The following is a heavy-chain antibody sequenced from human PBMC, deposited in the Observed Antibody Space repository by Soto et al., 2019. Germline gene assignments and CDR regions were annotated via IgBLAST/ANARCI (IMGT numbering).Heavy chain of an antibody. J-gene: IGHJ2*01. D-gene: IGHD3-3*01. CDR2: IWYDGSNK. V-gene: IGHV3-33*01. CDR3: ARDPRLPKGYYDFWSGYANWYFDL. CDR1: GFTFSSYG. Sequence: QVQLVESGGGVVQPGRSLRLSCAASGFTFSSYGMHWVRQAPGKGLEWVAVIWYDGSNKYYADSVKGRFTISRDNSKNPLYLQMNSLRAEDTAVYYCARDPRLPKGYYDFWSGYANWYFDLWGRGTLVTVSS.